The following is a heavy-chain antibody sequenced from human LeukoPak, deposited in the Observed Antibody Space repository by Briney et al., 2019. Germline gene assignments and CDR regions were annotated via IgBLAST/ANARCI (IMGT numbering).Heavy chain of an antibody. V-gene: IGHV3-23*01. J-gene: IGHJ4*02. Sequence: GGSLRLSCAASGFTFSSYAMTWVRRAPGKGLEWVSAISVSGGSTYYADSVKGRFTISRDNSKNTLYLQMNSLRAEDTAVYYCAKGAGSSWRPLDSWGQGTLVTVSS. CDR1: GFTFSSYA. D-gene: IGHD6-13*01. CDR2: ISVSGGST. CDR3: AKGAGSSWRPLDS.